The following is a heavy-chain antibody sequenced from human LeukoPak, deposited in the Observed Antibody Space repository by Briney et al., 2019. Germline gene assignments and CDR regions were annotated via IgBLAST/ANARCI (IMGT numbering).Heavy chain of an antibody. V-gene: IGHV4-31*03. Sequence: SETLSLTRTVSGGSVSRGGYYWNWIRQHPGKGLEWIGFTSYSEGTYYNPSLMSRITISVDRSQNQFSLKMRDVTAADTAVYFCATADWESFYFDSWGQGALVAVSS. D-gene: IGHD1-26*01. CDR1: GGSVSRGGYY. CDR2: TSYSEGT. CDR3: ATADWESFYFDS. J-gene: IGHJ4*02.